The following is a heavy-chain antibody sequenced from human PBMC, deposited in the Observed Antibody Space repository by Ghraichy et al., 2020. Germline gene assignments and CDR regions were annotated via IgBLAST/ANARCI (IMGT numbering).Heavy chain of an antibody. CDR2: IDSSGST. D-gene: IGHD6-19*01. Sequence: SETLSLTCSVSGGSISGHYWSWIRQPPGKGLEWIAYIDSSGSTKYNPSLNSRVAISMDTSKNQFSLELHSMTAADTAVYYCARVADDVDYNDYVAGSGDVYYFDFWGQGTLVTVSS. J-gene: IGHJ4*02. CDR3: ARVADDVDYNDYVAGSGDVYYFDF. V-gene: IGHV4-4*09. CDR1: GGSISGHY.